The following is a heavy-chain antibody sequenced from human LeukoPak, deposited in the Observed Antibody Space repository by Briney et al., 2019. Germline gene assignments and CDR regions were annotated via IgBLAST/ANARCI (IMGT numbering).Heavy chain of an antibody. CDR2: ISDSGGGT. CDR3: AKVVGDCSGGSCNGAFDI. J-gene: IGHJ3*02. D-gene: IGHD2-15*01. CDR1: GFTFSSYA. Sequence: GGSLRLSCAASGFTFSSYALTWVRQAPGKGLEWVSTISDSGGGTYYADSVKGRLTISRDNSKNTLYLQMNNLRAEDTAVYYCAKVVGDCSGGSCNGAFDIWGQGTMVTVSS. V-gene: IGHV3-23*01.